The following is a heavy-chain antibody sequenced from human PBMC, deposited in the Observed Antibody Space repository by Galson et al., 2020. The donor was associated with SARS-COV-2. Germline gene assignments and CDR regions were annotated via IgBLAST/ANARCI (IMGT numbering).Heavy chain of an antibody. CDR1: GFTFSSYG. CDR3: AGWLLNYFDY. V-gene: IGHV3-30*03. D-gene: IGHD3-9*01. J-gene: IGHJ4*02. Sequence: GGSLRLSCAASGFTFSSYGMHWVRQAPGKGLEWLAVISYDGSNTYYADSVKGRFTISRDNSKNTLYLQMNSLRAEDTAVYYCAGWLLNYFDYWGQGTLVTVSS. CDR2: ISYDGSNT.